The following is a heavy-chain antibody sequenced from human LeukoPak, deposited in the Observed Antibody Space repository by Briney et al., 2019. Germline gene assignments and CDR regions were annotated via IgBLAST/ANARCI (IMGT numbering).Heavy chain of an antibody. Sequence: PGGSLRLSCAASGLTFSNAWMNWVRQAPGKGLEWVGRIKSKTDGGTTDYAASVKGRFTISRDDSKNTLYLQMNSLKTEDTAVYYCTIDGDYYDSSTNFDYWGQGTLVTVSS. CDR1: GLTFSNAW. CDR2: IKSKTDGGTT. J-gene: IGHJ4*02. V-gene: IGHV3-15*07. D-gene: IGHD3-22*01. CDR3: TIDGDYYDSSTNFDY.